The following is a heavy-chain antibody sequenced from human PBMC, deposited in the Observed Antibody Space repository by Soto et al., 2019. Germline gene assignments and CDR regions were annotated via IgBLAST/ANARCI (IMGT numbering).Heavy chain of an antibody. D-gene: IGHD3-22*01. CDR2: IIPIFGTA. CDR1: GGTFSSYA. V-gene: IGHV1-69*12. Sequence: QVQLVQSGAEVKKPGSSVKVSCKASGGTFSSYAISWVRQAPGQGLEWMGGIIPIFGTANYAQKFQGRVTITADESTSTAYMELSSLRSEDTAVYYCARGDSSGYYYGDDAFDIWGQRTMVTVSS. CDR3: ARGDSSGYYYGDDAFDI. J-gene: IGHJ3*02.